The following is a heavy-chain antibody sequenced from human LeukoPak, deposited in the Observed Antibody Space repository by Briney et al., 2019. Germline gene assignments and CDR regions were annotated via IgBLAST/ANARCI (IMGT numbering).Heavy chain of an antibody. D-gene: IGHD1-26*01. CDR3: ARDLLGWELHYFDY. Sequence: GGSLRLSCAASGFTFSSYEMNWVRQAPGKGLEWVSYISSSGSTIYYADSVKGRFSISRDNAKNSLYLQMNSLRAEDTAVYYCARDLLGWELHYFDYWGQGTLVTVSS. V-gene: IGHV3-48*03. J-gene: IGHJ4*02. CDR2: ISSSGSTI. CDR1: GFTFSSYE.